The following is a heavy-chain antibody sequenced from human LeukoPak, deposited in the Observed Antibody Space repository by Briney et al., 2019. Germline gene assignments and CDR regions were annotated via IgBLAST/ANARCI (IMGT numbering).Heavy chain of an antibody. CDR1: GFTFSSYS. D-gene: IGHD6-19*01. J-gene: IGHJ4*02. Sequence: GGSLRLSCAASGFTFSSYSMNWVRQAPGKGLEWVSSISCSSSYIYYADSVKGRFTISRDNAKNSLYLQMNSLRAEDTAVYYCARASSSGSNDYWGQGTLVTVSS. V-gene: IGHV3-21*01. CDR3: ARASSSGSNDY. CDR2: ISCSSSYI.